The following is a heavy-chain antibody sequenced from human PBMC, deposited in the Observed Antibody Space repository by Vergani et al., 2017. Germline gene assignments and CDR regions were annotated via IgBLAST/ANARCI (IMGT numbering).Heavy chain of an antibody. Sequence: QVQLVQSGAEVKKPGSSVKVSCKASGGTFSSYAISWVRHAPGQGLEWMGGIIPIFGTANYAQKFQGRVTITADKSTSTAYMELSSLRSEDTAVYYCARGRLVTTVTTGGYYYYYMDVGGKGSTVTVSS. J-gene: IGHJ6*03. V-gene: IGHV1-69*13. CDR1: GGTFSSYA. CDR3: ARGRLVTTVTTGGYYYYYMDV. D-gene: IGHD4-17*01. CDR2: IIPIFGTA.